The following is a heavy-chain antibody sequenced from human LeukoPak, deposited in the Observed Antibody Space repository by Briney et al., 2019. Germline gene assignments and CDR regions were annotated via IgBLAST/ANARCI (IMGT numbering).Heavy chain of an antibody. J-gene: IGHJ4*02. V-gene: IGHV3-30*02. CDR2: IRYDGSKK. Sequence: GGSLRLSCAASGITSNNCGIYWVRQAPGSGLEWVAYIRYDGSKKDYADSVKGRFTISRDNSKNTLYLQMNSLRVEDTAIYYCAKDSSGYSPFDYWGQGTPVTVSS. D-gene: IGHD3-22*01. CDR1: GITSNNCG. CDR3: AKDSSGYSPFDY.